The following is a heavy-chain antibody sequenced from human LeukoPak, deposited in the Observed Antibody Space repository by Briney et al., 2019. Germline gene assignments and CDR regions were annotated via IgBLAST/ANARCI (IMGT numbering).Heavy chain of an antibody. D-gene: IGHD2-8*02. CDR3: ARAGNLGYCTGGVCYNLDY. Sequence: GASVKVSRKASGYTFTSYGISWVRQAPGQGLEWMGWISAYNGNTNYAQKLQGRVTMTTDTSTSTAYMELRSLRSDDTAVYYCARAGNLGYCTGGVCYNLDYWGQGTLVTVSS. CDR1: GYTFTSYG. CDR2: ISAYNGNT. V-gene: IGHV1-18*01. J-gene: IGHJ4*02.